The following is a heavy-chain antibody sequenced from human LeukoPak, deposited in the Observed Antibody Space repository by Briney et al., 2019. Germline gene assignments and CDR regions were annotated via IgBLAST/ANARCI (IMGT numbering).Heavy chain of an antibody. D-gene: IGHD3-22*01. CDR3: ARQGTPGYYDSSGYYSYWYFDL. V-gene: IGHV5-51*01. Sequence: GESLKISCKGSGYSFTSYWIGWVRQMPGKGLEWMGIIYPGDSGTRYSPSFQGQVTISADKSISTAYLQWSSLKASDTAMYYCARQGTPGYYDSSGYYSYWYFDLWGRGTLVTVSS. CDR2: IYPGDSGT. J-gene: IGHJ2*01. CDR1: GYSFTSYW.